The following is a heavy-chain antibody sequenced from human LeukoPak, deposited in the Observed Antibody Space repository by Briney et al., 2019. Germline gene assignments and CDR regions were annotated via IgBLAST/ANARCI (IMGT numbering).Heavy chain of an antibody. V-gene: IGHV3-23*01. CDR2: ISGSGGST. D-gene: IGHD7-27*01. CDR3: VRDKLTGASRLDY. Sequence: QSGGSLRLSCAASGFTFSSYAMSWVRQAPGKGLEWVSAISGSGGSTYYADSVKGRFTISRDNSKNSLYLQMNSLGAEDTAVYYCVRDKLTGASRLDYWGQGTLLTVSS. J-gene: IGHJ4*02. CDR1: GFTFSSYA.